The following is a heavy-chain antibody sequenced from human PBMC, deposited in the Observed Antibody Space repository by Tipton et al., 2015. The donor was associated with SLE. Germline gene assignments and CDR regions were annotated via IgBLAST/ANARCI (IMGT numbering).Heavy chain of an antibody. J-gene: IGHJ4*02. Sequence: SLRLSCAASGFTFSSYAMSWVRQAPGKGLEWVSGISGSGGNTYYADSVKGRFTISRDNSKNTLYLEMNSLRVEDTAVYYCARDSGAGITGWGQGTLVTVSS. CDR3: ARDSGAGITG. CDR2: ISGSGGNT. V-gene: IGHV3-23*01. D-gene: IGHD3-10*01. CDR1: GFTFSSYA.